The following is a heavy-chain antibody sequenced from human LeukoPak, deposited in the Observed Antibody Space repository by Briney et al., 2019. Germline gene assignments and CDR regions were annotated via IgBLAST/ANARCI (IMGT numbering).Heavy chain of an antibody. CDR1: GGSLSSYY. Sequence: PETLSLTCAVYGGSLSSYYWSWIRQPPGKGLEWIGEINHSGSTNNNPSLKSRVTVLVDASKNQFSLKLSSVTAADTAVFYCARLVDGRWSGTTCYFDYWGQGTLVTVSS. J-gene: IGHJ4*02. CDR2: INHSGST. D-gene: IGHD3-3*01. V-gene: IGHV4-34*01. CDR3: ARLVDGRWSGTTCYFDY.